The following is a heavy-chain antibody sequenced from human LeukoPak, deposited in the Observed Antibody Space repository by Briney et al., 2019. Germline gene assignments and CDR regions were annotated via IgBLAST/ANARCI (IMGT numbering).Heavy chain of an antibody. J-gene: IGHJ4*02. CDR3: ATNLPSRNDGWPLFDS. V-gene: IGHV3-11*01. Sequence: GGPLTLSYVASGFPFSDYYMSWIRQSPEKGLEWLSYISNSGDTIYYADSVKGRFTISRDNAKNSLYLQMDSLRAEDTALYYCATNLPSRNDGWPLFDSWGQGTLVTVSS. D-gene: IGHD1-1*01. CDR1: GFPFSDYY. CDR2: ISNSGDTI.